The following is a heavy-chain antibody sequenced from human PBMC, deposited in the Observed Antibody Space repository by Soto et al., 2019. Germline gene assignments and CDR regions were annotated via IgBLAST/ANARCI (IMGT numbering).Heavy chain of an antibody. CDR1: GGSISTGGYY. D-gene: IGHD3-3*01. J-gene: IGHJ4*02. CDR3: ARAGPYDFWSGYPFEF. V-gene: IGHV4-31*03. CDR2: IYYTGTT. Sequence: QVQLQESGPGLVKPSQTLSLTCTVSGGSISTGGYYWSWVRQHPGKGLEWIGYIYYTGTTYYNPSLKRRVSISVDTSNNQFSLKLSSVTAADTAVYYCARAGPYDFWSGYPFEFWGQGTLVTVSS.